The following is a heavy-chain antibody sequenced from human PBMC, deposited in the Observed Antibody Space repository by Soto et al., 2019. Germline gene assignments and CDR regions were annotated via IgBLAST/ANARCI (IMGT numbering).Heavy chain of an antibody. J-gene: IGHJ4*02. CDR1: GFSLSDHY. CDR3: SRDFTASGTYAVGY. V-gene: IGHV3-72*01. Sequence: EVQLVESGGGLVQPGGSLRLSCTASGFSLSDHYVDWVRQAPGKGLEWVGRSRNKANSYTTEYAASGRGRFTISRDDSRNSLYLQMDSLKTEDTAVYYCSRDFTASGTYAVGYWGQGTLVTVSS. CDR2: SRNKANSYTT. D-gene: IGHD3-10*01.